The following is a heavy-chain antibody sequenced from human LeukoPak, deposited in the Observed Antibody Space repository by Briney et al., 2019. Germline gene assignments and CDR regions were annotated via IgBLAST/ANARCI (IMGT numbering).Heavy chain of an antibody. CDR1: GYTFTSYY. J-gene: IGHJ4*02. V-gene: IGHV1-46*01. CDR2: INPGGGSA. D-gene: IGHD1-26*01. Sequence: ASVKVSCKASGYTFTSYYIHWVRQAPGQGLEWMGIINPGGGSASYAQNFQGRVTMTRDTSTRTVYMELSSLRSEDTAVYYCAREGAAPFDYWGQGTLVTVSS. CDR3: AREGAAPFDY.